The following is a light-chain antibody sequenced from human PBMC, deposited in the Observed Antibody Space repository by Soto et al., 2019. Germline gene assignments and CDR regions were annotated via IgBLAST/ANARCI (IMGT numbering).Light chain of an antibody. CDR2: EVT. Sequence: QSVLTQPASVSGSPGQSITISCTGTSSDVGGQKYVSWYQQHPGKAPKLLIYEVTYRPSGVSNRFSGSKSGNTASLTISGLQVDDEADYYCSSFTTTSTLLFGGGTKVTVL. CDR3: SSFTTTSTLL. V-gene: IGLV2-14*01. J-gene: IGLJ2*01. CDR1: SSDVGGQKY.